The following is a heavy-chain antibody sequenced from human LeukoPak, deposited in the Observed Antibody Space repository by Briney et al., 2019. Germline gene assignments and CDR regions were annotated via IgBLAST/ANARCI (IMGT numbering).Heavy chain of an antibody. Sequence: GASVKVSCKASGGTFISYAISWVRQAPGQGLEWMGGIIPIFGTANYAQKFQGRVTITADESTSTAYMELSSLRSEDTAVYYCARRLIAAAGYNWFDPWGQGTLVTVSS. CDR1: GGTFISYA. J-gene: IGHJ5*02. V-gene: IGHV1-69*13. CDR2: IIPIFGTA. D-gene: IGHD6-13*01. CDR3: ARRLIAAAGYNWFDP.